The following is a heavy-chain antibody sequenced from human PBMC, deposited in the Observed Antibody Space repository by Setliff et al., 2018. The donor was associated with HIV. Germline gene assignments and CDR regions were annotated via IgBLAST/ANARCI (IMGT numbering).Heavy chain of an antibody. D-gene: IGHD6-19*01. V-gene: IGHV3-23*01. CDR2: FGASGTT. Sequence: GGSLRLSCAASGFTFSTYGMGWVRQAPGKGLEWVSVFGASGTTYYADSVKGRFTISKDNSKNTLYLQMNSLRAEDTAVYYCAKDGPDSSGWFRGYFDLWGRGTLVTVSS. J-gene: IGHJ2*01. CDR3: AKDGPDSSGWFRGYFDL. CDR1: GFTFSTYG.